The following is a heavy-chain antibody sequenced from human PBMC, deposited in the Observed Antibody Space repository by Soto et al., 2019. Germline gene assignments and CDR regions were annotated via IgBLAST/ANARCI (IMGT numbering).Heavy chain of an antibody. CDR3: AKNMAEAIAGGAFDI. D-gene: IGHD2-15*01. V-gene: IGHV3-23*01. CDR1: GFTFSSYG. Sequence: QLLESGGGLVQPGGSLRLSCAASGFTFSSYGMSWVRQAPGKGLEWVSAISGSGGSTDYADSVKGRFTISRDNSKNTLYLRMNRLRAEDTAAYYCAKNMAEAIAGGAFDIWGQGTMVTVSS. CDR2: ISGSGGST. J-gene: IGHJ3*02.